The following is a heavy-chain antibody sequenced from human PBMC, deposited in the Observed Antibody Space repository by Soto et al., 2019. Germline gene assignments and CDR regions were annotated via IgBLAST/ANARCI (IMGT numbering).Heavy chain of an antibody. J-gene: IGHJ6*04. CDR3: ACHSVPYYYYGMDV. V-gene: IGHV5-51*01. CDR1: GYSFTSYW. D-gene: IGHD1-1*01. CDR2: IYPGDSDT. Sequence: GESLEISCKGSGYSFTSYWIGWVRQMPGQGLECMGVIYPGDSDTRYSPSFQGQVTISADKSIRTAYLQGSSLKASDTAMYYCACHSVPYYYYGMDVGGKGATVTISS.